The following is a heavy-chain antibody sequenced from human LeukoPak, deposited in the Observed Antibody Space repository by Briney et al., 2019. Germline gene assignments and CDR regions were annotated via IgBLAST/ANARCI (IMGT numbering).Heavy chain of an antibody. CDR2: INTDGSKT. CDR1: GFTFSSYW. Sequence: GGSLRLSCAASGFTFSSYWMHWVRQAPGKGLVWVSRINTDGSKTNYADSVTGRFTISRDNAKDTLYLQMNSLRAEGTALYYFARDLTCSSLDYWGQGTLVTVSS. D-gene: IGHD6-6*01. V-gene: IGHV3-74*01. CDR3: ARDLTCSSLDY. J-gene: IGHJ4*02.